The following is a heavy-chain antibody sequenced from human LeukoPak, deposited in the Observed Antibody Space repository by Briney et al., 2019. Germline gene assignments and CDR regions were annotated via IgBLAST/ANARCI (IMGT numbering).Heavy chain of an antibody. CDR1: GFTFSSYA. D-gene: IGHD3-16*01. V-gene: IGHV3-23*01. CDR2: ISGSGGGT. Sequence: PGGSLRLSCAASGFTFSSYAMSWVRQAPGKGLEWVSAISGSGGGTYYADSVKGRFTISRDNARNSLFLQMNSLTVEDTAVYYCAGGEGWTFRGWGQGTLVTVSS. J-gene: IGHJ4*02. CDR3: AGGEGWTFRG.